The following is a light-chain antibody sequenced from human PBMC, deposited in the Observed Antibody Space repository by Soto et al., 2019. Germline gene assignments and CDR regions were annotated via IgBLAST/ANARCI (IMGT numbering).Light chain of an antibody. J-gene: IGKJ5*01. CDR1: QSVSSSY. V-gene: IGKV3-20*01. CDR3: QQYNNWPPIT. Sequence: EIVLTQSPGTLSLSPGERATLSCRASQSVSSSYLAWYQQKPGQAPRLLIYSTSNRATGIPDRFTGSGSGTEFTLTISSLQSEDFAVYYCQQYNNWPPITFGQGTRLEIK. CDR2: STS.